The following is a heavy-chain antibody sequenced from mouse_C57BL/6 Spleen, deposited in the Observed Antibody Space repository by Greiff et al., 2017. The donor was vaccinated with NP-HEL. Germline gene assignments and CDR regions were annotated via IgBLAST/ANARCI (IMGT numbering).Heavy chain of an antibody. V-gene: IGHV1-82*01. CDR2: IYPGDGDT. CDR1: GYAFSSSW. J-gene: IGHJ2*01. CDR3: ARSGGQLRLDY. Sequence: QVQLKQSGPELVKPGASVKISCKASGYAFSSSWMNWVKQRPGTGLEWIGRIYPGDGDTNYNGKFKGKATLTADKSSSTAYMQLSSLTSEDSAVYFCARSGGQLRLDYWGQGTTLTVSS. D-gene: IGHD3-2*02.